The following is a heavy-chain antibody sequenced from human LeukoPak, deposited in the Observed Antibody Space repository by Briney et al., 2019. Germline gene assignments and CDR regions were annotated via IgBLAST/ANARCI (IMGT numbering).Heavy chain of an antibody. J-gene: IGHJ6*02. CDR1: GFIFGDYA. CDR2: IRHKAYGGST. D-gene: IGHD3-10*01. CDR3: SRGPILLWLHNGMDV. Sequence: GGSLRLSCTASGFIFGDYAMSWVRQAPGKGLECVGFIRHKAYGGSTEYAASVKVIFTISRDDSKGIAYLKMNSLKPEDRAVYYCSRGPILLWLHNGMDVWGQGTTVTGSS. V-gene: IGHV3-49*04.